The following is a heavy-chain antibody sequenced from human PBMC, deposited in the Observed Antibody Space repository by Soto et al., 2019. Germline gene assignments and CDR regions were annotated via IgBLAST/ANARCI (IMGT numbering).Heavy chain of an antibody. CDR3: ASEASYYETSSALDV. V-gene: IGHV3-74*01. CDR2: INSDGSST. Sequence: EVQLVESGGGLVQPGGSLRLSCAASGFTFNSYWFHWVRQAPGKGLVWVSRINSDGSSTTYADSVKGRFIISRDNAKKTGYLEMNSLRAEDTAVYFCASEASYYETSSALDVWGQGTTVTVSS. D-gene: IGHD3-22*01. CDR1: GFTFNSYW. J-gene: IGHJ6*02.